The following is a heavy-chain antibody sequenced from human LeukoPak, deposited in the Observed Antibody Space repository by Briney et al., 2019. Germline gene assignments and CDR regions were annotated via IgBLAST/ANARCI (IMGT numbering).Heavy chain of an antibody. D-gene: IGHD3-3*01. CDR1: GFTFSDYY. Sequence: GGSLRLSCAASGFTFSDYYMSWIRQAPGKGLEWVSYISSSGSTIYYADSVKGRFTISRDNSKNTLYLQMSSLRAEDTAVYYCAKDGAIDFWSGYFDYWGQGTLVTVSS. J-gene: IGHJ4*02. V-gene: IGHV3-11*04. CDR2: ISSSGSTI. CDR3: AKDGAIDFWSGYFDY.